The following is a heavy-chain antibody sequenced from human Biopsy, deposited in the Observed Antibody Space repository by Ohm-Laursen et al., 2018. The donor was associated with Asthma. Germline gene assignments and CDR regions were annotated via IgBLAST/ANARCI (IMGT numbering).Heavy chain of an antibody. CDR2: VNTGNGDT. CDR1: GYNFISFA. V-gene: IGHV1-3*04. J-gene: IGHJ3*01. D-gene: IGHD3-9*01. Sequence: ASVKVSCKASGYNFISFAIHWVRQAPGQRLVWMGWVNTGNGDTKYSQKFQGRVTITRDTSASTAYMELRSLRSEDTAAYYCARTYYDFLTGQVKDVFGVWGQGTMVTVSS. CDR3: ARTYYDFLTGQVKDVFGV.